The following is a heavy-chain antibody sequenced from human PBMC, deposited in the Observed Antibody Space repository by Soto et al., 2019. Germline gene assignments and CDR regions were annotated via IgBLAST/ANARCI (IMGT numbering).Heavy chain of an antibody. CDR1: GGTFRTES. CDR2: ILPFFGTA. V-gene: IGHV1-69*13. J-gene: IGHJ3*01. D-gene: IGHD4-17*01. Sequence: QVHLVQSGAEVKKPGSSVKVSCKYSGGTFRTESINWVRQAPGQGLEWMGGILPFFGTADYAPRFQGRVTITANGGTTTASMELNSLTSQTTTALFCAIRHEYGGNADAVEVWGKGTMITVAS. CDR3: AIRHEYGGNADAVEV.